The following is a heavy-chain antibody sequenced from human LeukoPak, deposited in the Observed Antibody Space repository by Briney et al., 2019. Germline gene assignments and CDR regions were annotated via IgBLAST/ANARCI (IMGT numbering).Heavy chain of an antibody. V-gene: IGHV1-69*04. CDR2: IIPILGIA. D-gene: IGHD2-15*01. J-gene: IGHJ5*02. CDR3: ARVRVCSGGSCYGPDNWFDP. Sequence: SVKVSCKASGGTFSSYAISWVRQAPGQGLEWMGRIIPILGIANYAQKFQGRVTITADKSTSTAYMELSSLRSEDTAVYYCARVRVCSGGSCYGPDNWFDPWGQGTLVTVSS. CDR1: GGTFSSYA.